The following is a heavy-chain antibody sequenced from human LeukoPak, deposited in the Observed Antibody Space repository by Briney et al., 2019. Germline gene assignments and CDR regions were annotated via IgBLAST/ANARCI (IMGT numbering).Heavy chain of an antibody. CDR1: GFAFSNYA. J-gene: IGHJ4*02. CDR3: AKAGSIAARPPIFDY. Sequence: GGSLRLSCATSGFAFSNYAMSWFRQAPGKGLEWVSGISGVNTYYADSVKGRFTISRDNSKNVLYVQMNRLRVEDTAVYYCAKAGSIAARPPIFDYWGQGTLVTVSS. D-gene: IGHD6-6*01. CDR2: ISGVNT. V-gene: IGHV3-23*01.